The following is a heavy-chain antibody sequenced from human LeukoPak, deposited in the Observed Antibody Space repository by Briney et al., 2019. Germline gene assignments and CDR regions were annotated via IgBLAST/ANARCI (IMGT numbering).Heavy chain of an antibody. J-gene: IGHJ5*02. D-gene: IGHD1-1*01. CDR1: GYTFTSYG. CDR2: IIPIFGTA. Sequence: GASVKVSCKASGYTFTSYGISWVRQAPGQGLEWMGGIIPIFGTANYAQKFQGRVTITTDESTSTAYMELSSLRSEDTAVCYCARDTNPIYNWFDPWGQGTLVTVSS. V-gene: IGHV1-69*05. CDR3: ARDTNPIYNWFDP.